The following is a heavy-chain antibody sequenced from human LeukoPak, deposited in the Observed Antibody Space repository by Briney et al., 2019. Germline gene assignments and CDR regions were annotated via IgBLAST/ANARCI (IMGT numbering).Heavy chain of an antibody. CDR1: GFTFSSYW. CDR2: INQDQNGI. CDR3: AKDYYDSSGSIDGNAFDI. D-gene: IGHD3-22*01. Sequence: PGGSLRLSCAASGFTFSSYWMTWVRQAPGKGLEWVASINQDQNGIHYVDSVRGRFTISRDNAKNSLYLQMNSLRAEDTALYYCAKDYYDSSGSIDGNAFDIWGQGTMVTVSS. V-gene: IGHV3-7*03. J-gene: IGHJ3*02.